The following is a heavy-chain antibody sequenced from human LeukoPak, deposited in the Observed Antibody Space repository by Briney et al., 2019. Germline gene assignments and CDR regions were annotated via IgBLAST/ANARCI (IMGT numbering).Heavy chain of an antibody. CDR1: GYTFTTYD. V-gene: IGHV1-8*01. D-gene: IGHD5-18*01. Sequence: ASVKVSCKASGYTFTTYDINWVRQATGRGLEWMGWMNPNSGNTGYAQKFQGRVTMTRNTSISTAFMELSGPRSEDTAAYFCARQNTAMVAGLDYWGQGSLVTVSS. J-gene: IGHJ4*02. CDR2: MNPNSGNT. CDR3: ARQNTAMVAGLDY.